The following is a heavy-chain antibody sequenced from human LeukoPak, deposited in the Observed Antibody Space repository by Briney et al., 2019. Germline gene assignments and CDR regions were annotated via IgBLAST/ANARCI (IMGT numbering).Heavy chain of an antibody. J-gene: IGHJ4*02. CDR1: GGSISSYY. CDR3: AREAVAGTSFDY. D-gene: IGHD6-19*01. CDR2: IYYSGST. V-gene: IGHV4-59*01. Sequence: SETLSLTCTVSGGSISSYYWSWIRQPPGKGLEWIGYIYYSGSTNYNPSLKSRVTISVDTSKNQFSLKLSSVTAADTAVHYCAREAVAGTSFDYWGQGTLVTVSS.